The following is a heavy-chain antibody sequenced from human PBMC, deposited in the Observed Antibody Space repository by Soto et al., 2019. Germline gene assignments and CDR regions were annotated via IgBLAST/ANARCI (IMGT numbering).Heavy chain of an antibody. CDR1: GDSINSRDHF. D-gene: IGHD2-2*01. J-gene: IGHJ5*02. CDR2: ISYSGGT. V-gene: IGHV4-30-4*01. Sequence: SETLSLTCAVSGDSINSRDHFWSWIRHTPGKGLEWIGYISYSGGTSYNLSLKSRATISIDTSKNQFSLRLNSVTAADTATYYCAAGFCSRTWCHWFDPWGQGTVVTVYS. CDR3: AAGFCSRTWCHWFDP.